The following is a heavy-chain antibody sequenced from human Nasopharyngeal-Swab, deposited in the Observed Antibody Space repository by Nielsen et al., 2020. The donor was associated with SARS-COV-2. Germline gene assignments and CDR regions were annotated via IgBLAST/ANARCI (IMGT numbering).Heavy chain of an antibody. J-gene: IGHJ6*03. V-gene: IGHV4-39*07. D-gene: IGHD2-15*01. Sequence: SETLSLTCTVSGGSISSSSYYWGWIRQPPGKGLEWIGSIYYSGSTYYNPSLKSRVTISVDTSKNQFSLKLSSVTAADTAVYYCARGPRYCSGGSCYQVFYYYMDVWGKGTTVTVSS. CDR2: IYYSGST. CDR3: ARGPRYCSGGSCYQVFYYYMDV. CDR1: GGSISSSSYY.